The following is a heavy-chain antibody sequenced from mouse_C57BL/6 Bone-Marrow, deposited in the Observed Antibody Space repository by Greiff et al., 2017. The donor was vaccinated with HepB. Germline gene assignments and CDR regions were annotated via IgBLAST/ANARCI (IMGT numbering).Heavy chain of an antibody. V-gene: IGHV1-52*01. D-gene: IGHD1-1*01. CDR1: GYTFTSYW. J-gene: IGHJ3*01. CDR2: IDPSDSET. Sequence: QVQLQQPGAELVRPGSSVKLSCKASGYTFTSYWMHWVKQRPIQGLEWIGNIDPSDSETHYNQKFKDKATLTVDKSSSTAYMQLSSLTSEDSAVYYCARGRLLRSIAYWGQGTLVTVSA. CDR3: ARGRLLRSIAY.